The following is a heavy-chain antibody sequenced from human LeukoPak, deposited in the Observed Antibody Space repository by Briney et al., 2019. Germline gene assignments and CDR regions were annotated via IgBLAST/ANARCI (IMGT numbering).Heavy chain of an antibody. Sequence: PGGSLRLSCAASGFTFSDFYMCWIRQAPGKGLEWVSYISTTGSTIYYADSVKGRFTISRDNAKNSLYLQMNSLRAEDTAVYYCARDSPGPRTCDYWGQGTLVTVSS. D-gene: IGHD1-14*01. CDR1: GFTFSDFY. J-gene: IGHJ4*02. V-gene: IGHV3-11*04. CDR2: ISTTGSTI. CDR3: ARDSPGPRTCDY.